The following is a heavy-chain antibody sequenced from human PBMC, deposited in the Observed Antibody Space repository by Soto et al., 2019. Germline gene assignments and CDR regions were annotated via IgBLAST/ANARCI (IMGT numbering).Heavy chain of an antibody. CDR3: VYRAVPIRWGYYFDY. CDR1: GFSLSTTGVG. J-gene: IGHJ4*02. Sequence: QITLKESGPTLVKPTQTLTLTCSFSGFSLSTTGVGVGWLRQPPGKALEWLALVYWDDDKRYSPSLKTSLTINKDTSKNQVVLAMTNMDPVDTATYYCVYRAVPIRWGYYFDYWSQGTLVTVSS. V-gene: IGHV2-5*02. CDR2: VYWDDDK. D-gene: IGHD4-17*01.